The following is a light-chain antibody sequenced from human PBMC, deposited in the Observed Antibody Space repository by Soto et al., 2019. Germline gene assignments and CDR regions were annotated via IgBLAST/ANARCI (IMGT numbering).Light chain of an antibody. V-gene: IGLV2-8*01. CDR1: TIDVGVINF. J-gene: IGLJ2*01. CDR2: DVT. Sequence: QSALPQLPSASGFLGHSVTLSCTGATIDVGVINFVSWYQHHPGKAPILMIYDVTQRPSGVPDRFSGSKSGNTASLTVSGLQVDDEAYYYCSSYAGSSIPVAFGGGTKVTVL. CDR3: SSYAGSSIPVA.